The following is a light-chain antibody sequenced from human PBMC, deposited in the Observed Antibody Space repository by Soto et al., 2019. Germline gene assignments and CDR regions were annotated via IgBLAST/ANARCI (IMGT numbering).Light chain of an antibody. CDR1: QSVSSN. J-gene: IGKJ3*01. Sequence: EIGVALCPATLSESKGERATLSCRASQSVSSNLAWYQQKPGQAPRLLIYGASTRATGIPARFSGSGSGTEFTLTISSLQSEDFAVYYCQQYNNWPLFTFGPGTKVDIK. CDR3: QQYNNWPLFT. V-gene: IGKV3-15*01. CDR2: GAS.